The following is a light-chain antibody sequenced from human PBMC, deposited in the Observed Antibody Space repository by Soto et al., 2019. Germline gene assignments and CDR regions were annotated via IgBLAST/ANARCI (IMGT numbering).Light chain of an antibody. V-gene: IGKV1-8*01. CDR3: QQYYSYPPT. J-gene: IGKJ5*01. CDR2: AAS. Sequence: AIRMTQSPSSLSASTGDRVTITCRASQGISSYLAWYQQKPGKAPKLLIYAASTLQSGVPSRFSGSGSGTDFTLIISCLQSEDFATYYCQQYYSYPPTFGQGTRL. CDR1: QGISSY.